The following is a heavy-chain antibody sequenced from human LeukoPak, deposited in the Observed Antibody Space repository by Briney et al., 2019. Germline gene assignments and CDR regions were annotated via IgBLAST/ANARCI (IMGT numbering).Heavy chain of an antibody. D-gene: IGHD2-2*01. CDR3: ARSGVPAAILIDY. CDR2: ISSSGSTI. J-gene: IGHJ4*02. CDR1: GFTFSSYE. V-gene: IGHV3-48*03. Sequence: GGSLRLSCAASGFTFSSYEMNWVRQAPGKGLEWASYISSSGSTIYYADSVKGRFTISRDNAKNSLYLQMNSLRAEDTAVYYCARSGVPAAILIDYWGQGTLVTVSS.